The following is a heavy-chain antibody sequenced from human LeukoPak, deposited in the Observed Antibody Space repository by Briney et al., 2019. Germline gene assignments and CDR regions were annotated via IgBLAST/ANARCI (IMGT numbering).Heavy chain of an antibody. CDR1: GGSISSGSYY. CDR2: IYTSGST. V-gene: IGHV4-61*02. J-gene: IGHJ4*02. CDR3: ARRLVPSYRPFNY. Sequence: PSQTLSLTCTVSGGSISSGSYYWSWIRQPAGKGLEWIGRIYTSGSTNYNPSLKSRVTISVDTSKNQFSLKLSSVTAADTAVYYCARRLVPSYRPFNYWGQGTLVTVSS. D-gene: IGHD1-26*01.